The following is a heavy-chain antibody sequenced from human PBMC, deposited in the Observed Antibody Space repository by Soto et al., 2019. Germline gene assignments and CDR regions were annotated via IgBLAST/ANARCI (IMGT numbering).Heavy chain of an antibody. CDR1: GFSFSNYF. CDR2: IWFDGGSE. CDR3: SIESDTFDV. Sequence: QVQLVESGGGVVQPGDSLKLSCAASGFSFSNYFMHWVRQAPGKGLEWLACIWFDGGSEFHADSLKGRLTLSRDTSSNPLFKEMSRLGPEDTAVYYCSIESDTFDVWGQRTMVTVSS. V-gene: IGHV3-30*02. J-gene: IGHJ3*01.